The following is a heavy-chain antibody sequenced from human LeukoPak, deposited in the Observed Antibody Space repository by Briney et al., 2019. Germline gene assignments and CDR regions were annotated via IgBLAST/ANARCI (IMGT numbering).Heavy chain of an antibody. J-gene: IGHJ4*02. CDR2: ISGSGATT. D-gene: IGHD3-10*01. CDR1: GFTFSSSA. V-gene: IGHV3-23*01. Sequence: GGSLRLSCAASGFTFSSSAMSWVRQAPGEGLEWVSAISGSGATTYYADSVRGRFTISRDNSKNTLYLQMNSLRAEDTALYSCARGGSKTYGFDSWGQGTLVTVSS. CDR3: ARGGSKTYGFDS.